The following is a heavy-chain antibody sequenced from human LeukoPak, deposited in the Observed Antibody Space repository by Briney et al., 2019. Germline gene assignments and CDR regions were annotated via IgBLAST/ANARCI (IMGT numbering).Heavy chain of an antibody. Sequence: GGSLTLSCPASGITFSNFAMSWVRQAPGKGLEWVSGISTSISSTYYADSVKGRFTISRDNSKNTLYLQMNSLRAEDMAVYYCAKGPSVYDAFDIWGQGTMVTVSS. D-gene: IGHD5/OR15-5a*01. J-gene: IGHJ3*02. V-gene: IGHV3-23*01. CDR3: AKGPSVYDAFDI. CDR1: GITFSNFA. CDR2: ISTSISST.